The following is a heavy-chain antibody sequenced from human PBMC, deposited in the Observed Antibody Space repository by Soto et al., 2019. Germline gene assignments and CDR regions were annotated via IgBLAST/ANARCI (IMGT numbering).Heavy chain of an antibody. V-gene: IGHV3-48*03. CDR3: ARGSPRFDF. J-gene: IGHJ4*02. D-gene: IGHD6-19*01. CDR2: ISSSGSSI. CDR1: GFAVRSYE. Sequence: GGSLRLSGAASGFAVRSYEMNWVRQAPGKGPEWVSYISSSGSSIYYADSVKGRFIISRDSAQNSLFLQMNSLRAEDTAVYYCARGSPRFDFWGQGTLVTVSS.